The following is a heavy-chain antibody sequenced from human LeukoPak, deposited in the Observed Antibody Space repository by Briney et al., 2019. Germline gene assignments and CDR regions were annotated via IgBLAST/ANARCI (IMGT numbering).Heavy chain of an antibody. CDR1: GGSISTITYY. CDR2: IYYSASI. D-gene: IGHD2-15*01. J-gene: IGHJ4*02. CDR3: VREILYCSGGSCYRGPFDN. Sequence: SETLSLTCTVSGGSISTITYYWGWVRQSPEKGLEWLATIYYSASIYYNPSLKSRILFSVDTSQNQFSLKLNSVTAADTAVYYCVREILYCSGGSCYRGPFDNWGQGTLVTVSA. V-gene: IGHV4-39*07.